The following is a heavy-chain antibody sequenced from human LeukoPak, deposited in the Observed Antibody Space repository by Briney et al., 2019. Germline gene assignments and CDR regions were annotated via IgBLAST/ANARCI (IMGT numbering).Heavy chain of an antibody. CDR2: INHSGST. CDR1: GGSFSGYY. D-gene: IGHD2-2*01. CDR3: ARKGYCSSTSCRTRGYYYYMDV. Sequence: SETLSLTCAVYGGSFSGYYWSGIRQPPGKGLEWIGEINHSGSTNYNPSLKSRVTISVDTSKNQFSLKLSSVTAADTAVYYCARKGYCSSTSCRTRGYYYYMDVWGKGTTVTVSS. V-gene: IGHV4-34*01. J-gene: IGHJ6*03.